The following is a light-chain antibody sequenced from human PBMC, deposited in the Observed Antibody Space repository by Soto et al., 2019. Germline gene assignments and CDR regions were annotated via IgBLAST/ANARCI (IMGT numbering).Light chain of an antibody. CDR3: SSYTCRSTLF. CDR2: DVS. CDR1: SSDVGGYNY. V-gene: IGLV2-14*01. Sequence: QSALTQPASVSGSPGQSITISCTGTSSDVGGYNYVSWYQQHPGKAPKLMIYDVSNRPSGVSNRFSGSKSGNTASLTISGPQAEDEFFFSCSSYTCRSTLFLGIGTKVTVL. J-gene: IGLJ1*01.